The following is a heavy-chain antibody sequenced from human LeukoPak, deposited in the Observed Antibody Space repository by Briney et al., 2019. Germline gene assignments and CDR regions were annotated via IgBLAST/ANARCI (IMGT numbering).Heavy chain of an antibody. V-gene: IGHV3-23*01. D-gene: IGHD5-12*01. J-gene: IGHJ4*02. CDR2: ISGSGGST. Sequence: GGSLRLSCAASGFTFSSYAMSWVRQAPGKGLEWVSAISGSGGSTYYADSVKGRFTISRDNSKNTLYLQMNSLRAEDTAVYYCAKYSGSAIRRDPFDYWGQGTLVTVSS. CDR3: AKYSGSAIRRDPFDY. CDR1: GFTFSSYA.